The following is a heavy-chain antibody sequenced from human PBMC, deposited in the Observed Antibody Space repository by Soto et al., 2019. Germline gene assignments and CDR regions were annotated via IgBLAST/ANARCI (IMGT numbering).Heavy chain of an antibody. CDR1: GYSFTSYW. Sequence: GESLKISCKGSGYSFTSYWIGWVRQMPGKGLEWMGIIYPGDSDTRYSPSFQGQVTTSADKSISTAYLQWSSLKASDTAMYYCARSHLPNDFWSGYYPTPYYYGMDVWGQGTTVTVSS. CDR3: ARSHLPNDFWSGYYPTPYYYGMDV. J-gene: IGHJ6*02. V-gene: IGHV5-51*01. CDR2: IYPGDSDT. D-gene: IGHD3-3*01.